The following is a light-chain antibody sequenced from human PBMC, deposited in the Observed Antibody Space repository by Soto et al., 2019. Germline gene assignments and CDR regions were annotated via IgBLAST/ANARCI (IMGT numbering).Light chain of an antibody. CDR2: SAS. CDR1: QGISGY. CDR3: LQVYSFPRT. V-gene: IGKV1-9*01. J-gene: IGKJ1*01. Sequence: IQLTQSPSFLSASVGDRVTIPCRASQGISGYLAWYQQKPGKAPDLLIYSASTLQSGVPLRFSGRGSGTEFILSINNLQPEDFASYFCLQVYSFPRTFGLGTKVDIK.